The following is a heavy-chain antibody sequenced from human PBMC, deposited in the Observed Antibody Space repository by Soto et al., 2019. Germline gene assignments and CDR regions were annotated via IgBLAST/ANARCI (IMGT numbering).Heavy chain of an antibody. CDR1: GYTFTSYY. V-gene: IGHV1-46*01. J-gene: IGHJ3*02. D-gene: IGHD6-19*01. CDR3: ARGEIAVAGTNAFDI. Sequence: ASGKVSCKASGYTFTSYYMHWVRQAPGQGLEWMGIINPSGGSTSYAQKFQGRVTVTRDTSTSTVYMELSSLRSEDTAVYYCARGEIAVAGTNAFDIWGQGTMVTVS. CDR2: INPSGGST.